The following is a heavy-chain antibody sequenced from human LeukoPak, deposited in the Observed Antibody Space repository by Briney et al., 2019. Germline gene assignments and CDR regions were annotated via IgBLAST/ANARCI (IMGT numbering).Heavy chain of an antibody. CDR2: ISYSGNT. V-gene: IGHV4-39*01. CDR1: GGSIISRDYH. J-gene: IGHJ3*02. D-gene: IGHD2-15*01. CDR3: ARHCCSGPAKRVFDI. Sequence: SETLSLTCTVSGGSIISRDYHWGWVRQPPGKGLEWIGTISYSGNTDYNPSLGSRVTISVDTSNNQFSLRLGSVTAADTAVYHCARHCCSGPAKRVFDIWGQGTMVTVSS.